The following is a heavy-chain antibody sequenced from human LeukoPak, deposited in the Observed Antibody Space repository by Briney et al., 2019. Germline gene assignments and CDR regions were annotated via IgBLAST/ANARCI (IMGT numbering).Heavy chain of an antibody. CDR3: ARSVYCSGGGCYSDWFDP. J-gene: IGHJ5*02. CDR2: TYYRSKWYN. D-gene: IGHD2-15*01. CDR1: GDSVSSNSAA. Sequence: SQTLSLTCALSGDSVSSNSAAWNWIRQSPSRGLEWLGRTYYRSKWYNDYAVSVKSRITINPDTSKNQFSLQLNSVTPEDTAVYYCARSVYCSGGGCYSDWFDPWGQGTLVTVSS. V-gene: IGHV6-1*01.